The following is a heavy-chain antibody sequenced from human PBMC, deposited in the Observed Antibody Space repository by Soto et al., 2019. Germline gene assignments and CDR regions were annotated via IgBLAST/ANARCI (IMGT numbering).Heavy chain of an antibody. D-gene: IGHD4-17*01. J-gene: IGHJ4*02. V-gene: IGHV1-69*06. Sequence: SVKVSCKASGGTFSSYAISGVRQAPGQGLEWMGGIIPIFGTANYAQKFQGRVTITADKSTSTAYMELSSLRSEDTAVYYCARDRDDYGDYYFDYWGQGTLVTVSS. CDR3: ARDRDDYGDYYFDY. CDR1: GGTFSSYA. CDR2: IIPIFGTA.